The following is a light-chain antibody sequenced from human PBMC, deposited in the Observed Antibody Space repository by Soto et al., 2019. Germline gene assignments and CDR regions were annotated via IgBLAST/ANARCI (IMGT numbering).Light chain of an antibody. V-gene: IGLV1-40*01. CDR1: SPNFGPGYD. Sequence: QSVLTQPPSVSGAPGQRVTISSPGTSPNFGPGYDVHWYQQLPGTAPKLLIYGNSNRPSGVPDRFSGSKSGTSASLAITGLQAEDEADYYCQSYDSSLSGLYVFGTGTKVTVL. J-gene: IGLJ1*01. CDR3: QSYDSSLSGLYV. CDR2: GNS.